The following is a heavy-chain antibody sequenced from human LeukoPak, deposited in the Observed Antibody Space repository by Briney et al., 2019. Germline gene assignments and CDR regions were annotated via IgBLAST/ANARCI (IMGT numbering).Heavy chain of an antibody. J-gene: IGHJ4*02. V-gene: IGHV1-69*13. D-gene: IGHD4-23*01. CDR2: IIPIFGTA. CDR3: ARDVYGGNSGWPQVFDY. CDR1: GYTFTSYD. Sequence: SVKVSCMASGYTFTSYDINWVRQATGQGLEWMGGIIPIFGTANYAQKFQGRVTITADESTSTAYMELSSLRSEDAAVYYCARDVYGGNSGWPQVFDYWGQGTLVTVSS.